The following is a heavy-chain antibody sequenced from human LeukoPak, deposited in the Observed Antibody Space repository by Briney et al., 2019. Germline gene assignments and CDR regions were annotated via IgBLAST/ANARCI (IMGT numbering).Heavy chain of an antibody. CDR1: GYTFTSYA. J-gene: IGHJ4*02. Sequence: EASVKVSCTASGYTFTSYAMHWVRQAPGQRLEWMGWINAGNGNTKYSQKFQGRVTITRDTSASTAYMELSSLRSEDTAVYYCASLPFSSGWSFVYWGQGTLVTVSS. V-gene: IGHV1-3*01. CDR2: INAGNGNT. CDR3: ASLPFSSGWSFVY. D-gene: IGHD6-19*01.